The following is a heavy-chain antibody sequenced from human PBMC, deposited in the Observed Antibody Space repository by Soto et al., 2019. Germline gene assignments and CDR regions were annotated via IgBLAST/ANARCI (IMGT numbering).Heavy chain of an antibody. J-gene: IGHJ4*02. V-gene: IGHV4-61*01. CDR3: PLGQQLKTPLDY. CDR1: GGSVSDKTYY. D-gene: IGHD6-13*01. CDR2: VYYSGTT. Sequence: PSETLSLTCSVSGGSVSDKTYYWSWIRQPPGKRLEWIGYVYYSGTTNYNPSLKSRVTISVDLSKNRFSLRLSSVTTADTALYYCPLGQQLKTPLDYGGKETLVTVS.